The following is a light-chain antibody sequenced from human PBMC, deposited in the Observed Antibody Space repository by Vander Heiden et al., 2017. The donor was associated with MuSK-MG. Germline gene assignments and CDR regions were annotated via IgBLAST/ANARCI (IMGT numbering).Light chain of an antibody. Sequence: DIVMTQSPLSLPVTPGEPASISCRSSQSLLHSNGYNYLDWYLQKPGQSPQLLVYLGSNRASGVPDRFRGSGSSTDFTLKISRVEAEDVGVYYCRQALQTPRTFGGGTKVEIK. CDR1: QSLLHSNGYNY. CDR3: RQALQTPRT. J-gene: IGKJ4*01. CDR2: LGS. V-gene: IGKV2-28*01.